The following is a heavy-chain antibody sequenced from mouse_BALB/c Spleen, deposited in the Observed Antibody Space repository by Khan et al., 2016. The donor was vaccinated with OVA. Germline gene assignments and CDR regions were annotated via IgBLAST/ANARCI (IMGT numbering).Heavy chain of an antibody. D-gene: IGHD2-3*01. Sequence: EVKLVESGGGLVQPGGSLKLSCATSGFTFSDYYMYWVRQTPEKRLEWVAYISNRGATNYYPATLRGRFTISRDNAKHTLYLQMRRLKSEDTAIYYCAREGDDGGLAYWGQGTLVTVSA. CDR3: AREGDDGGLAY. V-gene: IGHV5-12*02. CDR1: GFTFSDYY. J-gene: IGHJ3*01. CDR2: ISNRGATN.